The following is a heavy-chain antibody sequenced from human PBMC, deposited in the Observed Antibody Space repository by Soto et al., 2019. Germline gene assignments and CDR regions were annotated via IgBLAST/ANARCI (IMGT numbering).Heavy chain of an antibody. CDR2: MFQSGTT. CDR1: GGSISSGHW. Sequence: QVELQESGPGLVKTSGALSLTCAVSGGSISSGHWWSWVRQPPGEGLEWIGEMFQSGTTNYNPSVESRGIISMDKSKNQFSLEVISVTAADTAVYFCARHIAVAGTRGFDYWGQGTLVTVSS. CDR3: ARHIAVAGTRGFDY. D-gene: IGHD6-19*01. J-gene: IGHJ4*02. V-gene: IGHV4-4*02.